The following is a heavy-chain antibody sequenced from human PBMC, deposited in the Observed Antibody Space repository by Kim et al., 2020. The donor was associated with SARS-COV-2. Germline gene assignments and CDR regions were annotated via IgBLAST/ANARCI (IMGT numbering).Heavy chain of an antibody. CDR2: IWYDGSNK. D-gene: IGHD3-10*01. V-gene: IGHV3-33*01. Sequence: GGSLRLSCAASGFTFSSYDMHWVRQAPGKGLEWVAVIWYDGSNKYYADSVKGRFTISRDNSKNTLYLQMNSLRAEDTAVYYCAREGRFGELSGFDYWGQGTLVPVSS. CDR3: AREGRFGELSGFDY. CDR1: GFTFSSYD. J-gene: IGHJ4*02.